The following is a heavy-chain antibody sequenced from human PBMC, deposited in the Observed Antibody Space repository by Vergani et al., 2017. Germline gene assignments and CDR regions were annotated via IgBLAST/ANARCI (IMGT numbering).Heavy chain of an antibody. CDR1: GFTFSSYA. D-gene: IGHD2-2*01. J-gene: IGHJ4*02. CDR2: IRGSGGST. CDR3: AKAHEVVPAPPDY. Sequence: EVQLLESGGGLVQPGGSLRLSCAASGFTFSSYAMSWVRQAPGKGLEWVSAIRGSGGSTYYADSVKGRFTISRDNSKNTLYLQMNSLRAEDTAVYYCAKAHEVVPAPPDYWGQGTLVTVSS. V-gene: IGHV3-23*01.